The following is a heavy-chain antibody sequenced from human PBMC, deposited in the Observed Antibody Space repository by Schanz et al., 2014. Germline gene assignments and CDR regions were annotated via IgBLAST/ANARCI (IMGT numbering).Heavy chain of an antibody. V-gene: IGHV3-23*04. Sequence: EVHLVESGGGLVQPGGSLRLSCAASGFNFITFAMSWVRQAPGKGPEWVSAIGGDASRTYYADSVKGRFTISRDNSKSTLYPQMNSVRADDTAVYYGARAPPLVRGIAGWFGPWGQGSLVTVSS. CDR3: ARAPPLVRGIAGWFGP. CDR1: GFNFITFA. J-gene: IGHJ5*02. D-gene: IGHD3-10*01. CDR2: IGGDASRT.